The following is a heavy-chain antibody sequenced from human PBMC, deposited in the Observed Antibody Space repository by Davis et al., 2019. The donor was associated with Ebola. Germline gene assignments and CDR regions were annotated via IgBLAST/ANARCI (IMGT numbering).Heavy chain of an antibody. CDR3: AREDNIRTTVSDQYYYGMDV. CDR1: GFTFSSYA. CDR2: IKQDGSDK. J-gene: IGHJ6*02. D-gene: IGHD4-11*01. V-gene: IGHV3-7*01. Sequence: GGSLRLSCAASGFTFSSYAMSWVRQAPGKGLEWVANIKQDGSDKYYVDSVKGRFTISRDNGKKSLYLQMKSLRAEDTAVYYCAREDNIRTTVSDQYYYGMDVWGQGTTVTVSS.